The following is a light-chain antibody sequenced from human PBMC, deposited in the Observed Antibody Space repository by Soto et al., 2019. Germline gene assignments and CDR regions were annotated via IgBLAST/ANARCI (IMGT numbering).Light chain of an antibody. CDR2: GAS. J-gene: IGKJ2*01. V-gene: IGKV3-20*01. Sequence: EIVLTQSPGTLSLSPGERATLSCRASQSVSSSYLAWYQQKPGQAPRLLIHGASARATGIPDRFSGSGSGTDFTLTISRLEPEDFAVDFCEQYGSSPKYTFGQGTKLEIK. CDR1: QSVSSSY. CDR3: EQYGSSPKYT.